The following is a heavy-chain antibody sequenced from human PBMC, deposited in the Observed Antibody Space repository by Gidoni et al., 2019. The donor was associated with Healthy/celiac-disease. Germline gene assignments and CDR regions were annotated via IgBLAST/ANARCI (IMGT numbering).Heavy chain of an antibody. J-gene: IGHJ4*02. CDR1: GLSLSTSGVG. Sequence: QITLKESGPTLVKPTQTLTLTGTFSGLSLSTSGVGVAWIRQPPGNALEWLALVYWDDDKRYSPSLKSRVTITKDTSKKQVVLTMTNMDPVDTATYYCAHRRGYTDSSGYFDLWGQGTLVTVSS. CDR3: AHRRGYTDSSGYFDL. V-gene: IGHV2-5*02. CDR2: VYWDDDK. D-gene: IGHD3-22*01.